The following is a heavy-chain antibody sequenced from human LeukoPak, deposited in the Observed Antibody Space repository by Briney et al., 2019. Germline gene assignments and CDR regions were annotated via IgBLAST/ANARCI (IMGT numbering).Heavy chain of an antibody. D-gene: IGHD2-21*02. CDR2: IRSDGSDK. V-gene: IGHV3-30*02. CDR3: ARDNRDWAFDY. J-gene: IGHJ4*02. Sequence: GGSLRLSCAASGFNFRDYGMHWVRRTPGKGLEWVAFIRSDGSDKYYADSVKGRFTISRDTSRNTLYLQMNSLRSEDTAVYFCARDNRDWAFDYWGQGTLVTVSS. CDR1: GFNFRDYG.